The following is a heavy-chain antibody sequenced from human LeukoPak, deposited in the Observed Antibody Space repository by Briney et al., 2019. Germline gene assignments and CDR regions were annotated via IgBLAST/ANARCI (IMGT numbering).Heavy chain of an antibody. V-gene: IGHV4-39*07. CDR1: GGSISSSSYY. Sequence: SETLSLTCTVSGGSISSSSYYWGWIRQPPGKGLEWIGNIYYSGSTYYNPSLKSRVTISVDTSKNQFSLKLSSVTAADTAVYYCARSTLGAAAPRDYWGQGTLVTVSS. D-gene: IGHD3-16*01. CDR2: IYYSGST. J-gene: IGHJ4*02. CDR3: ARSTLGAAAPRDY.